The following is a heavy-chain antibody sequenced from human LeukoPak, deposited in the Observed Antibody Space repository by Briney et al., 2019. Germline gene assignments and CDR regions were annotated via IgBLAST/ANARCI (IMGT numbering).Heavy chain of an antibody. D-gene: IGHD3-22*01. CDR3: ARDGDSSGFSGYYYYYMDV. V-gene: IGHV4-4*07. Sequence: SETLSLTCTVSGGSISSYYWSWIRQPAGKGLEWIGRIYTSGSTNYNPSLKSRVTMSVDTSKNQFSLKLSSVTAADTAVYYCARDGDSSGFSGYYYYYMDVWGKGTTVTVSS. CDR1: GGSISSYY. J-gene: IGHJ6*03. CDR2: IYTSGST.